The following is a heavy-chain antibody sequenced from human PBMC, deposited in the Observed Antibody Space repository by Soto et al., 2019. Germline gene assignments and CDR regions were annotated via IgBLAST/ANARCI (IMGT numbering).Heavy chain of an antibody. Sequence: EVQLLESGGGLVQPGGSLRLSCAASGFTFSSYAMTWVRQAPGKGLEWVSTLTGSGGSTYYADSVKGRLTISRDNSKNTLYLEMNSLESEDTALYYCAKDSVIGSGTYYKGPWENGMDVWGQGTTVTVSS. V-gene: IGHV3-23*01. J-gene: IGHJ6*02. CDR2: LTGSGGST. CDR3: AKDSVIGSGTYYKGPWENGMDV. CDR1: GFTFSSYA. D-gene: IGHD3-10*01.